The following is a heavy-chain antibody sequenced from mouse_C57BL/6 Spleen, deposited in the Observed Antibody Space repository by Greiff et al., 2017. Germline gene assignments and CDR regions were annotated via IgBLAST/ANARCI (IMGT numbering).Heavy chain of an antibody. D-gene: IGHD1-1*01. V-gene: IGHV1-26*01. Sequence: EVQLQQSGPELVKPGASVKISCKASGYTFTDYYMNWVKQSHGKSLEWIGDINPNNGGTSYNQKFKGKATLTVDKSSSTAYMELRSLTSEDSAVYYCARWYYGSSYVYWYFDVWGTGTTVTVSS. CDR2: INPNNGGT. J-gene: IGHJ1*03. CDR3: ARWYYGSSYVYWYFDV. CDR1: GYTFTDYY.